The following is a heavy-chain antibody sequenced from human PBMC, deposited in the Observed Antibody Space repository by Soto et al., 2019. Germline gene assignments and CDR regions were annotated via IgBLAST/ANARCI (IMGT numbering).Heavy chain of an antibody. CDR2: ISYDGNNK. J-gene: IGHJ4*02. CDR1: GFTLTSYG. CDR3: TKDRRPHEYCSGGNCYNGFAY. Sequence: PGGSLRLSCAASGFTLTSYGMHWVRQAPGKGLEWVAVISYDGNNKYYADSVKGRFTISRDKSKNRLYLQMNSLRAEDTAVYYGTKDRRPHEYCSGGNCYNGFAYWGQGTLVTVSS. D-gene: IGHD2-15*01. V-gene: IGHV3-30*18.